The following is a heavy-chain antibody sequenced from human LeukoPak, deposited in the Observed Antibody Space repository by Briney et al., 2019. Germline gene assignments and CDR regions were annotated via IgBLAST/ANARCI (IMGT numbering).Heavy chain of an antibody. D-gene: IGHD6-13*01. CDR3: AKAPSRIAAAGTPTYYYYYYMDV. V-gene: IGHV3-30*18. CDR1: GFTFSSYG. CDR2: ISYDGSNK. Sequence: GGSLRLSCAASGFTFSSYGMHWVRQAPGKGLEWVAVISYDGSNKYYADSVKGRFTISRDNSKNTLYLQMNSLRAEDTAVYYCAKAPSRIAAAGTPTYYYYYYMDVWGKGTTVTVSS. J-gene: IGHJ6*03.